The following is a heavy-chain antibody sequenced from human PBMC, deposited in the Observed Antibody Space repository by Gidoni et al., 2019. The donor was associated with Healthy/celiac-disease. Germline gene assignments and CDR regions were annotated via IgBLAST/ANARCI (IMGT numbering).Heavy chain of an antibody. CDR1: GGSISSSSYY. Sequence: QLQLQESGPGLVKPSETLSLTCTVSGGSISSSSYYWGWIRQPPGKGLEWIGCIYYSGSTYSNPSLKSRVTISVDTSKNQFSLKLSSVTAADTALYYCARGEIGWLLDYWGQGTLVTVSS. J-gene: IGHJ4*02. D-gene: IGHD5-12*01. CDR3: ARGEIGWLLDY. CDR2: IYYSGST. V-gene: IGHV4-39*01.